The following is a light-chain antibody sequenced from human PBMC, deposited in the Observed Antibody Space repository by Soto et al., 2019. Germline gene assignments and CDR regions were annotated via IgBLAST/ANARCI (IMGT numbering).Light chain of an antibody. J-gene: IGKJ4*01. V-gene: IGKV1-33*01. CDR3: PQYDNLPLT. CDR1: QDISNY. Sequence: DIQMTQSPSSLSASVGDRVTITCQASQDISNYLNWYQQKPGKAPKLLIYDASNLETGVPSRFSGSGSGTDFTFTIHSLQPEDISTYYCPQYDNLPLTFGGGTKVEIK. CDR2: DAS.